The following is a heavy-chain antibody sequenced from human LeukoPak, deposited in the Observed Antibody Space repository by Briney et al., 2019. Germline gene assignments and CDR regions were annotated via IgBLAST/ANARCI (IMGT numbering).Heavy chain of an antibody. CDR1: GYTFTGYY. CDR2: INPNSGGT. V-gene: IGHV1-2*06. Sequence: GASVKVSCKASGYTFTGYYMHWVRQAPGQGLEWMGRINPNSGGTNYAQKFQGRVTMTRDTSISTAYMELSRLRSEDTAVYYCARDLPHYYDSSGYSDYWGQGTLVTVSS. D-gene: IGHD3-22*01. J-gene: IGHJ4*02. CDR3: ARDLPHYYDSSGYSDY.